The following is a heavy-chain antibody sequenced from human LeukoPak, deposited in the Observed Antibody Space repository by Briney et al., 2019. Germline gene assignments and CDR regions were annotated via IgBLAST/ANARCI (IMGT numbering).Heavy chain of an antibody. Sequence: PGGSLRLSCAASGFTFSDYYMSWIRQAPGKGLEWVSYISSSGSTIYYADSVKGRFTISRDNAKNSLYLQMNSLRAEDTAVYYCAKVEYYDFWSGFDYWGQGTLVTVSS. V-gene: IGHV3-11*01. D-gene: IGHD3-3*01. CDR2: ISSSGSTI. CDR1: GFTFSDYY. CDR3: AKVEYYDFWSGFDY. J-gene: IGHJ4*02.